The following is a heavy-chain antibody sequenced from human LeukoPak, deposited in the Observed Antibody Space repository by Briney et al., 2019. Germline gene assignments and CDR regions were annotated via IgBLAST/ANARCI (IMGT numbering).Heavy chain of an antibody. CDR3: TRWTTVTSFDS. J-gene: IGHJ4*02. V-gene: IGHV3-49*04. Sequence: GGSLRLSCAASGFSFNTYWMSWVRQPPGKGLEWVGSFTGRTYGGTTEYAASVRGRFTISIDDSKSIAYLQMNSLTSEDTAAYYCTRWTTVTSFDSWGQGTLVTVSA. CDR1: GFSFNTYW. CDR2: FTGRTYGGTT. D-gene: IGHD4-17*01.